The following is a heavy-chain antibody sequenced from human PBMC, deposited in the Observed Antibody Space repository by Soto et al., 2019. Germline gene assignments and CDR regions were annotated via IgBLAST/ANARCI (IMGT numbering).Heavy chain of an antibody. D-gene: IGHD4-17*01. CDR1: GGSISSNIHF. V-gene: IGHV4-39*02. CDR3: ARRSTVSHYFDY. J-gene: IGHJ4*02. Sequence: PSETLSLTCTVSGGSISSNIHFWDWVRQPPGKGLEWIGSIYYSGSTYYNPSFKSRVTIYVDTSKNHFSLKLSSVTAADTAVYYCARRSTVSHYFDYWGQGTLVTVSS. CDR2: IYYSGST.